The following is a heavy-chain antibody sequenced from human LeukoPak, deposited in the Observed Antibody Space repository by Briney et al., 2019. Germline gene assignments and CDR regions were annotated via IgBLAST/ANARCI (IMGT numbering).Heavy chain of an antibody. D-gene: IGHD3-3*01. CDR2: IRYDGSNK. Sequence: TGGSLRLSCAASGFTFSSYGMHWVRQAPGKGLEWVAFIRYDGSNKYYADSVKGRFTISRDNSKNTLYLQMNSLRAEDTAVYYCAKDIYGYYDFWSGYSYYFDYWGQGTLVTVSS. J-gene: IGHJ4*02. CDR1: GFTFSSYG. CDR3: AKDIYGYYDFWSGYSYYFDY. V-gene: IGHV3-30*02.